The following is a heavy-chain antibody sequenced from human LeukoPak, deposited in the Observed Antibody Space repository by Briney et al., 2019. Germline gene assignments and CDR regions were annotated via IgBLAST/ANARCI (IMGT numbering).Heavy chain of an antibody. D-gene: IGHD3-9*01. J-gene: IGHJ6*03. Sequence: ASVKVSCKASGGTFSSYAISWVRQAPGQGLEWMGGIIPIFGTANYAQKFQGRVTITADKSTSTAYMELSSLRSEDTAVYYCARGGLNWLSRYYYYYYMDVWGKGTTVTVSS. CDR3: ARGGLNWLSRYYYYYYMDV. CDR1: GGTFSSYA. V-gene: IGHV1-69*06. CDR2: IIPIFGTA.